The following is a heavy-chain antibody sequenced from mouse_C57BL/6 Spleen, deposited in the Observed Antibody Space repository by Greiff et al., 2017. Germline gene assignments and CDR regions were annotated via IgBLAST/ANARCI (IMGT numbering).Heavy chain of an antibody. D-gene: IGHD2-1*01. V-gene: IGHV5-4*03. CDR3: ASSYGNFAWCAY. CDR1: GFTFSSYA. Sequence: EVKLVESGGGLVKPGGSLKLSCAASGFTFSSYAMSWVRQTPEKRLEWVATISDGGSYTYYPDNVKGRFTISRDNAKNNLYLQMSHLKSEDTAMYYCASSYGNFAWCAYWGQGTLVTVSA. J-gene: IGHJ3*01. CDR2: ISDGGSYT.